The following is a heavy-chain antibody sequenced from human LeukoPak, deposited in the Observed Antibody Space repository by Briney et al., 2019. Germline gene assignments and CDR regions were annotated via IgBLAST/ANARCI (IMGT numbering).Heavy chain of an antibody. CDR3: ARRSRDGLNYFDY. V-gene: IGHV1-46*01. CDR1: GYTFTSHY. D-gene: IGHD5-24*01. Sequence: ASVKVSCKASGYTFTSHYMHWVRQAPGQGLEWMGIINPSGGNTAYSQKFQDRVTMTRDTSTSTVYMELSSLRYEDTAVYYCARRSRDGLNYFDYWGQGTLVTVSS. J-gene: IGHJ4*02. CDR2: INPSGGNT.